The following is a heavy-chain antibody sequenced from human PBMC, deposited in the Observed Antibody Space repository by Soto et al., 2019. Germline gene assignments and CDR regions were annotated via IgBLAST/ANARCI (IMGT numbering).Heavy chain of an antibody. V-gene: IGHV3-23*01. Sequence: EMQLLESGGGLVQPGGSLRLSCAASGFTFSSFAMSWVRQAPGKGLDWVSAISGSGGSTYSADSVKGRFTISRDNSKTTLYLQMSSLRAEDTAVYYCARGLSAGKGSPPDFWGQGSLVTVAS. CDR2: ISGSGGST. CDR3: ARGLSAGKGSPPDF. CDR1: GFTFSSFA. D-gene: IGHD6-13*01. J-gene: IGHJ4*02.